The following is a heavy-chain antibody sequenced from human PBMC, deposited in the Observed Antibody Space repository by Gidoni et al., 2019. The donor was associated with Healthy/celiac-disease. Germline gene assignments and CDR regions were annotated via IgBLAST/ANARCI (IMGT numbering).Heavy chain of an antibody. J-gene: IGHJ4*02. CDR3: ARALTPAYPQDY. V-gene: IGHV3-21*01. CDR1: GFTFSSYS. D-gene: IGHD2-21*01. CDR2: ISSSSSYI. Sequence: EVQLVESGGGLVKPGGSLRLSCAASGFTFSSYSMNWVRQAPGKGLEWVSSISSSSSYIYYADSVKGRFTISRDNAKNSLYLQMNSLRAEDTAVYYCARALTPAYPQDYWGQGTLVTVSS.